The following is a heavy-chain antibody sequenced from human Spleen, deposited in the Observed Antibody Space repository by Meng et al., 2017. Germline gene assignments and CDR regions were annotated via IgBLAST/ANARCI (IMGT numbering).Heavy chain of an antibody. V-gene: IGHV3-7*01. D-gene: IGHD2-2*01. CDR1: GFTFSSCW. CDR3: ARDQGFCTTTSCYAVGGYFDC. J-gene: IGHJ4*01. CDR2: IKEDGSTK. Sequence: GESLKISCAASGFTFSSCWMSWVRQAPGKGLEWVANIKEDGSTKFYAASVKGRFTISRDNSKNTLYLEMNSLRAEDTAVYYCARDQGFCTTTSCYAVGGYFDCWGTEPWSPSPQ.